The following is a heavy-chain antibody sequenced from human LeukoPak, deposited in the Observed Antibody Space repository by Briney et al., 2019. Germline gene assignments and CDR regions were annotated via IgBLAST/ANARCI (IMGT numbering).Heavy chain of an antibody. V-gene: IGHV4-39*01. CDR1: GGSISTTNYY. D-gene: IGHD3-3*01. Sequence: SETLSLTCTVSGGSISTTNYYWGWIRQPPGRDLEWIGSIYSSGNTYYNPSLESRVTISVHTSKNQLSLKLTSATAADTSVYYCARHSGLRSPFDPWGQGTLVTVSS. CDR2: IYSSGNT. CDR3: ARHSGLRSPFDP. J-gene: IGHJ5*02.